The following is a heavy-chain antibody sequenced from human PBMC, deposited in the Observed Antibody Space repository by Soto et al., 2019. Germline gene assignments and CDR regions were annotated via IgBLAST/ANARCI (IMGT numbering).Heavy chain of an antibody. V-gene: IGHV1-46*01. Sequence: ASVKVSCKASGYTFTSYYMHWVRQAPGQGLEWMGIINPSGGSTSYAQKFQGRVTMTRDTSTSTVYMELSSLRSEDTAVYYCATSNGGTYYDSLTGRYYYGMDVWG. D-gene: IGHD3-9*01. CDR3: ATSNGGTYYDSLTGRYYYGMDV. CDR2: INPSGGST. J-gene: IGHJ6*02. CDR1: GYTFTSYY.